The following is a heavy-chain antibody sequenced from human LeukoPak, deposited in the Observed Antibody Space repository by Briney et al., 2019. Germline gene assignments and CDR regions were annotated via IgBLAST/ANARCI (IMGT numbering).Heavy chain of an antibody. J-gene: IGHJ4*02. CDR1: GFTFSSYA. D-gene: IGHD6-19*01. CDR2: LSGSGGST. CDR3: AKSLGSAVAGPIDY. Sequence: GGSLRLSCAASGFTFSSYAMTWVRQAPGKGLEWVSALSGSGGSTYYADSVKGRFTISRDNSRNTLYLQLNSLRAEDTAVYYCAKSLGSAVAGPIDYWGQGTLVTVSS. V-gene: IGHV3-23*01.